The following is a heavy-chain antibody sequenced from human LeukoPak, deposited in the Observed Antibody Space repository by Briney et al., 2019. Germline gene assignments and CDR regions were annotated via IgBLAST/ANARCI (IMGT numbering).Heavy chain of an antibody. CDR1: GYTFTSYG. V-gene: IGHV1-18*01. D-gene: IGHD1-1*01. CDR3: ARRQGTTLNFDY. CDR2: INAYNGNT. Sequence: ASVKVSCKASGYTFTSYGISWVRQAPGQGLEWMGWINAYNGNTNYAQNLQGRVTMTTDTSTSTAYMELRSLRSDDTAVYYCARRQGTTLNFDYWGQGTLVTVSS. J-gene: IGHJ4*02.